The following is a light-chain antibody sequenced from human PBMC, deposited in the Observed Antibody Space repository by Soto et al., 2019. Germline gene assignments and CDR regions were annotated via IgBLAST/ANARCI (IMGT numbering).Light chain of an antibody. CDR2: AAS. Sequence: DIQMTQXPSAMSASVGDRVTITCRAXQGIXXXLVWFQQKPGKVPKRLIYAASSLQSGVPSRFSGSXXGXXFTLTISSLQPEDFATYYCLQHSTYPRTFGQGTKVEIK. V-gene: IGKV1-17*03. CDR1: QGIXXX. J-gene: IGKJ1*01. CDR3: LQHSTYPRT.